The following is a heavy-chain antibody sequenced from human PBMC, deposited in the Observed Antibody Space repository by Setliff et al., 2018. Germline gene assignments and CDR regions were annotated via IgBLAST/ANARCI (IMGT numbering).Heavy chain of an antibody. CDR2: IDPSGNT. CDR1: GGSITSGSNY. Sequence: PSETLSLTCTVSGGSITSGSNYWSWIRQPAGRGLEWMGHIDPSGNTNYHPSLRSRVTISRDTSKNQFSLKLSSVTAADTAVYYCARQDRFYDRSVFVEYFQHWGQGALVTVSS. CDR3: ARQDRFYDRSVFVEYFQH. J-gene: IGHJ1*01. V-gene: IGHV4-61*09. D-gene: IGHD3-22*01.